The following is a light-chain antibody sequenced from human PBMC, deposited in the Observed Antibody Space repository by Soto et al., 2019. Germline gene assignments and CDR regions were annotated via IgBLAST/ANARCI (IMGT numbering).Light chain of an antibody. V-gene: IGLV1-51*01. Sequence: QSVLTQPPSASGTPGQSVAISCSGSSSNIGKNYVSWYQQLPGTAPKVLIYDNNKRPSGIPDRFSGSKSGTSATLGITGLQTGDEADYYCGTWDSSLSAPNWVFGGGTKLTVL. J-gene: IGLJ3*02. CDR1: SSNIGKNY. CDR2: DNN. CDR3: GTWDSSLSAPNWV.